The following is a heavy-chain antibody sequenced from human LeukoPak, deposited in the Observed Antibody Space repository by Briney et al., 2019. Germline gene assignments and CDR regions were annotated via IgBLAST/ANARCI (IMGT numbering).Heavy chain of an antibody. CDR2: ISAYNGNT. D-gene: IGHD1-20*01. J-gene: IGHJ6*03. CDR3: ARDVLDWGITGTYYYYYYMDV. CDR1: GYTFTSYG. Sequence: ASVKVSCKASGYTFTSYGISWVRQAPGQGLEWMGWISAYNGNTNYAQKLQGRVTMTTDTSTSTAYMELRSLRSDDTAVYYRARDVLDWGITGTYYYYYYMDVWGKGTTVTVSS. V-gene: IGHV1-18*01.